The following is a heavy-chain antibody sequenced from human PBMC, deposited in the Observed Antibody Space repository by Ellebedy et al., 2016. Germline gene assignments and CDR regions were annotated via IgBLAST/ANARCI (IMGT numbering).Heavy chain of an antibody. CDR2: ITGRSDTI. Sequence: GESLKISCAASGFTFSDYTMNWVRQAPGKGLEWVSYITGRSDTIYYADSVKGRFTISRDNAKNSLYLRMNSLRADDTAVYYCARGDWVLWGQGTLVTVSS. J-gene: IGHJ4*02. D-gene: IGHD3-9*01. CDR1: GFTFSDYT. V-gene: IGHV3-48*04. CDR3: ARGDWVL.